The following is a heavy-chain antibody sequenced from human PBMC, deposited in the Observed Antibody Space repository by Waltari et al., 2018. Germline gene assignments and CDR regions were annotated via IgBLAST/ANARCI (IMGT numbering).Heavy chain of an antibody. V-gene: IGHV3-48*03. CDR2: TSVSGTNI. CDR1: GITFSIYE. J-gene: IGHJ6*02. D-gene: IGHD1-1*01. Sequence: EVQLVESGGGLVQPGGSLRLSCVVSGITFSIYELNGVRQAPGKGLEWVAYTSVSGTNIYYADSVKGRFTISRDDVKNSLFLQMNSLRAEDAGVYYCATTPRNWNYYYYGMDVWGQGTTVTVSS. CDR3: ATTPRNWNYYYYGMDV.